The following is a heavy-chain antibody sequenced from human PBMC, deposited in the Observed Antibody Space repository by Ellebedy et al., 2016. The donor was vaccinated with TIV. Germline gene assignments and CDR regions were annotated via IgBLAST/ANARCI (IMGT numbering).Heavy chain of an antibody. CDR2: VIPMFGAA. CDR3: AREGYDSSGLRLDL. J-gene: IGHJ5*02. Sequence: SVKVSXXASGGTFGNYNINWVRQAPGQGLEWVGGVIPMFGAAQYAQKFQGRATITADKSTNTVYMELTSLTSEDSAVYYCAREGYDSSGLRLDLWGLGTLVTVSS. CDR1: GGTFGNYN. V-gene: IGHV1-69*06. D-gene: IGHD3-22*01.